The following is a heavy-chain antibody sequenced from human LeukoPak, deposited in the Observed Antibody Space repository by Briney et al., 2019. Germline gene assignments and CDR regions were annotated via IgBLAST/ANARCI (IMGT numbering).Heavy chain of an antibody. CDR1: GFTFDDYG. CDR3: ARGKSDYYYYMDV. V-gene: IGHV3-20*04. CDR2: INWNGGST. J-gene: IGHJ6*03. Sequence: GGSLRLSCAASGFTFDDYGMSWVRQAPGKGLEWVSGINWNGGSTGYADSVKGRFTISRDNAKNSLYLQMNSLRAEDTTLYYCARGKSDYYYYMDVWGKGTTVTVSS.